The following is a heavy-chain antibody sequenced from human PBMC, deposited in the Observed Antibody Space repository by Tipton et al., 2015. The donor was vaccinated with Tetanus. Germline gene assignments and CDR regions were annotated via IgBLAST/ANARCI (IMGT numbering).Heavy chain of an antibody. CDR1: GGSINDYY. Sequence: TLSLTCTVSGGSINDYYWGWIRQPPGMGLEWIGHISHSGSASCNPSLKSRVTISLDTSKNQFSLTLRSVTAADTAVYYCARSYGDTFLFRLDYWGQGALVTVSS. CDR3: ARSYGDTFLFRLDY. J-gene: IGHJ4*02. CDR2: ISHSGSA. V-gene: IGHV4-59*01. D-gene: IGHD4-17*01.